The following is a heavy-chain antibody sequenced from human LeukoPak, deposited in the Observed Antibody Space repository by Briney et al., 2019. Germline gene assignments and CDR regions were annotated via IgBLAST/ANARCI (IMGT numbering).Heavy chain of an antibody. CDR1: GFTFSSYW. D-gene: IGHD2-2*01. CDR2: IKQDGSEK. V-gene: IGHV3-7*01. J-gene: IGHJ3*02. CDR3: ARDRDPVEYPNAFDI. Sequence: QPGRSLRLSCAASGFTFSSYWMSWVRQAPGKGLEWVANIKQDGSEKYYVDSVKGRFTISRDNAKNSLYLQMNSLRAEDTAVYYCARDRDPVEYPNAFDIWGQGTMATVSS.